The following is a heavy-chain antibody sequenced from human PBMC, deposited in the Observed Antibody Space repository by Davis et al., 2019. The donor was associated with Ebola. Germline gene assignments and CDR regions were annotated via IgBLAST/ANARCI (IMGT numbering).Heavy chain of an antibody. V-gene: IGHV3-33*08. CDR3: ARHVVILFFDY. D-gene: IGHD3-16*01. CDR1: GFTFSSYG. CDR2: IWYDGSNK. J-gene: IGHJ4*02. Sequence: GGSLRLSCAASGFTFSSYGMHWVRQAPGKGLEWVAVIWYDGSNKYYADSVKGRFTISRDNSKNTLYLQMNSLRAEDTAVYYCARHVVILFFDYWGQGTLVTVSS.